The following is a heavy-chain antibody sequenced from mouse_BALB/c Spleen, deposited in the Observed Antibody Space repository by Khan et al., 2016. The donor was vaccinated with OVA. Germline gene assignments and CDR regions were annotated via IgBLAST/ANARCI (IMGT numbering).Heavy chain of an antibody. V-gene: IGHV1S134*01. D-gene: IGHD2-14*01. CDR2: IYPGNGYT. CDR1: GFTFTSYG. CDR3: AAAYYRNYFDY. Sequence: EVQLQESGAELGRPGSSVKLSCKTSGFTFTSYGIKWVKQRPGQGLEWIGYIYPGNGYTVYNEKFQGKATVTSDTSASTANMQFRSLTSDDSAIYFCAAAYYRNYFDYWGQGTTLTVSS. J-gene: IGHJ2*01.